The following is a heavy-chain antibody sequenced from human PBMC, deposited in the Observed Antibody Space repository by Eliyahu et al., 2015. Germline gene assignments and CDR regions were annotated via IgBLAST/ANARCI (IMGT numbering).Heavy chain of an antibody. Sequence: QLQLQESGPGLEKPSXTLSLTXTVSXDSISSSSYXWGWIRQPPGKGLEWIXSIYYSGSTYFNPSLKSRVTISVDTSKNQFSLKLSSVSAADTAVYYCARQRGSGWYADAFDIWGQGAMVTVSS. CDR1: XDSISSSSYX. V-gene: IGHV4-39*01. CDR3: ARQRGSGWYADAFDI. J-gene: IGHJ3*02. D-gene: IGHD6-19*01. CDR2: IYYSGST.